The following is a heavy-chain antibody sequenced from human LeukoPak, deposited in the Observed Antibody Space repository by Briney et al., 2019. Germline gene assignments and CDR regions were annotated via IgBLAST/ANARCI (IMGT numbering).Heavy chain of an antibody. CDR2: ISWNSANI. CDR3: VKDRSNGGSTTYYTRYYFDY. J-gene: IGHJ4*02. CDR1: GFTFDDYA. V-gene: IGHV3-9*01. Sequence: QTGGSLRLSCAVSGFTFDDYAIHWVRQAPGKGLEWVAGISWNSANIAYADSAQGRFTISRDNARNSLYLQMNNLKTEDTALYYCVKDRSNGGSTTYYTRYYFDYWGQGTLVTVSS. D-gene: IGHD3-3*01.